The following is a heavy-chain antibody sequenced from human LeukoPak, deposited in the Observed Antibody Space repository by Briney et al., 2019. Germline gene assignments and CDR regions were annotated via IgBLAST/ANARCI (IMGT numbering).Heavy chain of an antibody. D-gene: IGHD6-19*01. Sequence: PSETLSLTCTVSGGSIRSSSYYWGWIRQPPGKGLEWIGSIYYSGSTYYNPSLKSRVTISVDTSKNQFSLKLSSVTAADTAVYYCARDASGSGWSRGNWFDPWGQGTLVTVSS. CDR3: ARDASGSGWSRGNWFDP. CDR2: IYYSGST. CDR1: GGSIRSSSYY. J-gene: IGHJ5*02. V-gene: IGHV4-39*07.